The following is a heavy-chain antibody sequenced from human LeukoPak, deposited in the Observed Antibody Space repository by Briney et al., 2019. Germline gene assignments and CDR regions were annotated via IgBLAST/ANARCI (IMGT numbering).Heavy chain of an antibody. CDR1: GFTFSSYA. CDR2: ISYDGSNK. V-gene: IGHV3-30*04. Sequence: GGSLRLSCAASGFTFSSYAMHWVRQAPGKGLEWVAVISYDGSNKYYADSAKGRFTISRDNAKNSLYLQMNSLRAEDTAVYYCARVGYSSSWYLDLWGQGTLVTVSS. CDR3: ARVGYSSSWYLDL. J-gene: IGHJ4*02. D-gene: IGHD6-13*01.